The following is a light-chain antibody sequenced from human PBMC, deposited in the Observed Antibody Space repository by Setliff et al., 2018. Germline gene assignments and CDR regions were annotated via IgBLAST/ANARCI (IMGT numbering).Light chain of an antibody. CDR2: DVS. Sequence: QSVLTQPASVSGSPGQSITISCTGTSSGVGGYNYVSWYQQHPGKAPKLMIYDVSKRPSGVSNRFSGSKSGNTASLTISGLQAEDEADYYCSSYTSSSPYVFGTGTKVPS. J-gene: IGLJ1*01. CDR3: SSYTSSSPYV. V-gene: IGLV2-14*01. CDR1: SSGVGGYNY.